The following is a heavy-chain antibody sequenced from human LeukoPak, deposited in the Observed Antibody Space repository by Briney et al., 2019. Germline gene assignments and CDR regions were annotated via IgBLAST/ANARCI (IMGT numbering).Heavy chain of an antibody. Sequence: PGESLRLSCGASGFTFSSLGMHWLRQAPGKGLEWVAIIWYDGSDKYYSDSVKGRFTISRDNSKNTLYLQMNSLRAEDTAVYYCARASEFDYWGQGTLVTVSS. J-gene: IGHJ4*02. CDR2: IWYDGSDK. CDR3: ARASEFDY. CDR1: GFTFSSLG. V-gene: IGHV3-33*01.